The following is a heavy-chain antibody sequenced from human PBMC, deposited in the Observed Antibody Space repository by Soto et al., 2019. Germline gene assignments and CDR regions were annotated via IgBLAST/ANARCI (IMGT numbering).Heavy chain of an antibody. V-gene: IGHV3-23*01. D-gene: IGHD3-3*01. J-gene: IGHJ6*02. CDR3: ARDRLFGVVILLRYYYGMDV. CDR1: GFTFSRYG. CDR2: ISGSGTTT. Sequence: EVQLLESGGGLVQPGASLRLSCAASGFTFSRYGMNWVRQAPGKGLEWVSAISGSGTTTYYADSVKGRFTISRDNSKNTLYLQMNSLRAEDTAVYYCARDRLFGVVILLRYYYGMDVWGQGTTVTVSS.